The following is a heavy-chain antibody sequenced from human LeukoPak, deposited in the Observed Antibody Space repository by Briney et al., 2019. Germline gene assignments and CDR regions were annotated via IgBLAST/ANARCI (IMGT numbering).Heavy chain of an antibody. Sequence: GESLKISCQGSGYRFTNYWIGWVRQMPGKGLEWMGMINPGDSDTRYSPSFQGQVTISADKSLSTAYLQWGSLEASDSAMYYCARQISRGGVIARLIDYWGLGTLVTVSS. J-gene: IGHJ4*02. V-gene: IGHV5-51*01. CDR3: ARQISRGGVIARLIDY. D-gene: IGHD3-22*01. CDR1: GYRFTNYW. CDR2: INPGDSDT.